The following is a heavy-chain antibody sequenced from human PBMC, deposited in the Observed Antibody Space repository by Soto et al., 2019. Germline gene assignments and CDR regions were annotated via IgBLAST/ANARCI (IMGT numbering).Heavy chain of an antibody. CDR2: IFYRGTT. J-gene: IGHJ6*02. Sequence: SETLSLTCTVSGGSVSGYYWSWIRQSPGRGLEWLGYIFYRGTTLYSPSVQSRLSITVDTSKNQFSLKMRSVTAADTAIYYCTRHAIIARLQYGMDVWGRGTTVTVSS. CDR1: GGSVSGYY. CDR3: TRHAIIARLQYGMDV. D-gene: IGHD1-26*01. V-gene: IGHV4-59*02.